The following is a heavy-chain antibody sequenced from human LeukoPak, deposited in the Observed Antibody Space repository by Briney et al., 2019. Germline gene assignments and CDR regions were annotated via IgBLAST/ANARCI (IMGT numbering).Heavy chain of an antibody. J-gene: IGHJ4*02. Sequence: GGSLRLSCSVSGFTFSTYVMHWVRQAPGKGVEYVSAISSNGDNTYYADSVKGRFTISRDNSKNTLYLQMSSLRPDDTAVYFCVRGTGYWGQGTLVTVSS. CDR3: VRGTGY. CDR2: ISSNGDNT. V-gene: IGHV3-64D*06. CDR1: GFTFSTYV.